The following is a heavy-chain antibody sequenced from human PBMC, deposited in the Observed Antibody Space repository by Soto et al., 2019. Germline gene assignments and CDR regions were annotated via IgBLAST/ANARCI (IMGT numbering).Heavy chain of an antibody. D-gene: IGHD1-26*01. CDR2: INTYNGNT. Sequence: QVHLVQSGAEVRKPGASVKVSCKASGYTFVSYGINWVRQAPGQGLEWMGWINTYNGNTNYAQKLQGRVTMTTDTSMTTGYMELRSLRSDDTAVYYCARGAGDYYYYGMDVWGQGTMVIVSS. V-gene: IGHV1-18*01. J-gene: IGHJ6*02. CDR1: GYTFVSYG. CDR3: ARGAGDYYYYGMDV.